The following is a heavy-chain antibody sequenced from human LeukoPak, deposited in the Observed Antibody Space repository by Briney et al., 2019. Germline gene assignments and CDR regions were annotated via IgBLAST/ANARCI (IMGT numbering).Heavy chain of an antibody. Sequence: ASVKVSCKASGYTFTGYYMHWVRQAPGQGLEWMGWINPNSGNTGYAQKFQGRVTMTRNTSISTAYMELSSLRSEDTAVYYCATGGMVRDAFDIWGQGTMVTVSS. CDR3: ATGGMVRDAFDI. D-gene: IGHD3-10*01. V-gene: IGHV1-8*02. CDR2: INPNSGNT. CDR1: GYTFTGYY. J-gene: IGHJ3*02.